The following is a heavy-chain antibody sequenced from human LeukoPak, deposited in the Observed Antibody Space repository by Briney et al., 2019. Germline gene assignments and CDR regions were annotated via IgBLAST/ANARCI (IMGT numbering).Heavy chain of an antibody. V-gene: IGHV1-2*02. Sequence: ASVKVSCKASGYTFTGYYMHWVRQAPGQGLEWMGWINPNSGGTNYAQKFQGRATMTRDTSISTAYMELSRLRSDDTAVYYCATHSPFIAAAGVVGGMNNYYYGMDVWGQGTTVTVSS. J-gene: IGHJ6*02. CDR3: ATHSPFIAAAGVVGGMNNYYYGMDV. CDR1: GYTFTGYY. D-gene: IGHD6-13*01. CDR2: INPNSGGT.